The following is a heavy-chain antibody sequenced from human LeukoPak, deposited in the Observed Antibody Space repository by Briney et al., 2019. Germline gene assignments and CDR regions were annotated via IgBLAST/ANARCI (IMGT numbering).Heavy chain of an antibody. Sequence: PSETLSLTCAVYGGSFSGYSWTWIRQPPGKGLEWIGEIDRSGSTNYNPSLKSRLTISVDTSKNQFSLKLSSVTAADTAVYHCASHDHDAFDIWGQGTMVTVSS. V-gene: IGHV4-34*01. CDR1: GGSFSGYS. CDR3: ASHDHDAFDI. J-gene: IGHJ3*02. CDR2: IDRSGST.